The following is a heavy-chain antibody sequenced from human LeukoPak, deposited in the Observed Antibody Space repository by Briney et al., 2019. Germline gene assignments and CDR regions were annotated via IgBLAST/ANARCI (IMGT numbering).Heavy chain of an antibody. V-gene: IGHV3-66*02. D-gene: IGHD3-10*01. CDR2: IYSGGGT. CDR1: GFTVSSNY. CDR3: ARSITMVRGAVYYYYYYMDV. Sequence: GGSLRLSCAASGFTVSSNYMSWVRQAPGKGLEWVSVIYSGGGTYYADSVKGRLTISRDNSKNTLYLQMNSLRAEDTAVYYCARSITMVRGAVYYYYYYMDVWGKGTTVTVSS. J-gene: IGHJ6*03.